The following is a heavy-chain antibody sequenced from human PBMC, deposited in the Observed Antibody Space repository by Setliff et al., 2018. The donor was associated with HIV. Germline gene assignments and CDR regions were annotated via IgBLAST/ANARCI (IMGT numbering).Heavy chain of an antibody. CDR2: TYYRSKWYN. V-gene: IGHV6-1*01. CDR1: GDSVSSNSAA. Sequence: PSQTLSLTCDISGDSVSSNSAAWNWIRQSPSRGLEWLGRTYYRSKWYNDYGVSVKGRITINADTSKNQFSLRVNSVTPEDTAMYYCARAIYSGYYYREFDYWGQGTLVTVSS. J-gene: IGHJ4*02. CDR3: ARAIYSGYYYREFDY. D-gene: IGHD5-12*01.